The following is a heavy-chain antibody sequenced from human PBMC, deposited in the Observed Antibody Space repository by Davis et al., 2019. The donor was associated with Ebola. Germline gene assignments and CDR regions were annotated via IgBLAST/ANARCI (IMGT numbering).Heavy chain of an antibody. CDR2: YYYTGST. CDR3: ARHGGFWSGYYFDY. J-gene: IGHJ4*02. CDR1: GGFISSGGYS. V-gene: IGHV4-30-2*03. Sequence: SETLSLTCAVSGGFISSGGYSWSWIRQPPGKGLEWIGYYYYTGSTYYSPSLKSRVTISIDTSKNQFSLKLSSVTAADTAVYYCARHGGFWSGYYFDYWGQGTLVTVSS. D-gene: IGHD3-3*01.